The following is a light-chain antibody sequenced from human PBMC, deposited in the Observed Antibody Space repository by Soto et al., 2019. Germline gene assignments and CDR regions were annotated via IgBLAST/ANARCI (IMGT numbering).Light chain of an antibody. CDR1: QSVRSSY. J-gene: IGKJ1*01. V-gene: IGKV3-20*01. CDR2: GAS. CDR3: QQYGSSPWM. Sequence: EIVLTQSPGTLSLSPGERATLSCRASQSVRSSYLAWYQQKPGQAPRLLIYGASSRATGIPDRFSGSGSGTDFTLTISRLEPEDFAVYYCQQYGSSPWMFGQGTKVDIK.